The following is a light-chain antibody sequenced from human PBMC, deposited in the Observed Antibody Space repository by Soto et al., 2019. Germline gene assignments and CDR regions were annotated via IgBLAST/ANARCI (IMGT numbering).Light chain of an antibody. CDR2: DAS. J-gene: IGKJ5*01. Sequence: LTHAPSSLSVSPGGMATLSFRASQSISDTLAWYQQKPGQAPRLLIYDASNRATGIPARFSGSGSGTDFTLTISSLEPEDFAVYYCQQRSNWPPITFGQGTRLEIK. CDR3: QQRSNWPPIT. CDR1: QSISDT. V-gene: IGKV3-11*01.